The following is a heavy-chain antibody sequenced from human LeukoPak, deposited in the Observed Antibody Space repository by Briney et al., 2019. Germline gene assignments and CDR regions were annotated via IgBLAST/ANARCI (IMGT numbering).Heavy chain of an antibody. CDR2: IIPILGIA. J-gene: IGHJ4*02. Sequence: SVKVSCKASGGTFSSYTISWVRQAPGQGLEWMGRIIPILGIANYAQKFQGRVTITTDESTSTAYMELSSLRSEDTAVYYCARAKYYDILTGYFDYWGQGTLVTVSS. CDR1: GGTFSSYT. V-gene: IGHV1-69*16. D-gene: IGHD3-9*01. CDR3: ARAKYYDILTGYFDY.